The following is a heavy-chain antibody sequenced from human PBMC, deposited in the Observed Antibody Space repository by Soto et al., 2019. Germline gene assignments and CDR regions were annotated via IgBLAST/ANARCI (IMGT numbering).Heavy chain of an antibody. J-gene: IGHJ6*02. CDR2: ISYDGSNK. V-gene: IGHV3-30-3*01. CDR1: GFPFCSYA. CDR3: ARERYYYDSSGYTAPYGMDV. D-gene: IGHD3-22*01. Sequence: GGSLRLSCAASGFPFCSYAMHWVGQAPGKGLEWVAVISYDGSNKYYADSVKGRFTISRDNSKNTLYLQMNSLRAEDTAVYYCARERYYYDSSGYTAPYGMDVWGQGT.